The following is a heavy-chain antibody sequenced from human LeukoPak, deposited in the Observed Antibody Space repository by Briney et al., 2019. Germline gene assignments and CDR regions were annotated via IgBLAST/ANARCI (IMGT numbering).Heavy chain of an antibody. CDR3: ARAFDY. J-gene: IGHJ4*02. V-gene: IGHV3-48*02. Sequence: GGTLRLSCAASGFTFSSYDMNWVRQAPGQGLEWLSYISSSSNTMYYADSVKGRFTISRDNAKNSLYLQMNSLRDEDTAVYYCARAFDYWGQGSLVAVSS. CDR1: GFTFSSYD. CDR2: ISSSSNTM.